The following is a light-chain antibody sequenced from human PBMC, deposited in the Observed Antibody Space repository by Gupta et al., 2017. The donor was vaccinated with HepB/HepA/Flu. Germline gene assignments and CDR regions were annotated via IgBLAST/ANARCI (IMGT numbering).Light chain of an antibody. V-gene: IGLV3-21*03. CDR3: QVWDSDSDQWV. CDR1: NIGRKN. J-gene: IGLJ3*02. CDR2: DNT. Sequence: SYVLTQPPSVSVAPGKTARITCGENNIGRKNVHWYQQRPGQAPVLVVYDNTDRPSGTPERFSGSNSGNPANLTITRVEAGDEADYYCQVWDSDSDQWVFGGGTKL.